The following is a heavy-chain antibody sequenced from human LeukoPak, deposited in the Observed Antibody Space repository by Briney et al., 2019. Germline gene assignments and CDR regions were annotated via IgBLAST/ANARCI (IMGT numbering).Heavy chain of an antibody. CDR3: AREIRTMIRGVIVTYYFDY. Sequence: GGSLRLSCAASGFTFSGYWMSWVRQAPGKGLEWVANIKQDGVDSVKGRFTISRDNAKNSLHLQMNSLRAEDTAVYYCAREIRTMIRGVIVTYYFDYWGQGTLVTVSS. CDR1: GFTFSGYW. V-gene: IGHV3-7*01. J-gene: IGHJ4*02. D-gene: IGHD3-10*01. CDR2: IKQDG.